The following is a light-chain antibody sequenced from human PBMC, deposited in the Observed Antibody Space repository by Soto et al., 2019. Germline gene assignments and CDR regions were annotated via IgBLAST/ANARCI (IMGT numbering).Light chain of an antibody. CDR2: AAS. CDR3: LQLRSYPWT. V-gene: IGKV1-17*01. J-gene: IGKJ1*01. Sequence: DIQMTQSPSSLSASVGDRITITCRASQAIRNDLAWFQQTPGKAPKRLIYAASSLQSGVPSRFSCSGSGTDFTLTISSLQPEDFATYYCLQLRSYPWTFGQGTKVEIK. CDR1: QAIRND.